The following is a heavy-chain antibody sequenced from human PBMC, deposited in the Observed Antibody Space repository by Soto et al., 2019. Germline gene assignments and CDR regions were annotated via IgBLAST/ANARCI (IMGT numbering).Heavy chain of an antibody. CDR1: GFTFSSYA. J-gene: IGHJ4*02. D-gene: IGHD4-17*01. Sequence: PGGSLRLSCAASGFTFSSYAMTWVRQAPGKGLECVSGVSGTGGSAYYADSGKGRFTISRDKSTNTLYLHMNSLRAEDTAVYYCARGSDYSDYDLEYWGQGTLVTVSS. CDR2: VSGTGGSA. V-gene: IGHV3-23*01. CDR3: ARGSDYSDYDLEY.